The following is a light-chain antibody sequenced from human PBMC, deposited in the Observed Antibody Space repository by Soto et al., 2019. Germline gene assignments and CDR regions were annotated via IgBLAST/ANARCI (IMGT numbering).Light chain of an antibody. CDR2: DAS. Sequence: EIVLTHSPATLSVSPGERATLSCRVSQSVGSNLAWYQQRPGQPPRLLIYDASTRATDIPARFSGGGSGTEFTLTISSLQSEDFAVYYCQQYNNWSYTFGQGTKLQIK. CDR3: QQYNNWSYT. J-gene: IGKJ2*01. CDR1: QSVGSN. V-gene: IGKV3-15*01.